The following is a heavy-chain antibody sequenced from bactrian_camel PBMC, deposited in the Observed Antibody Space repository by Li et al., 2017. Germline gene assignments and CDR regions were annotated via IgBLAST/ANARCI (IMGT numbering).Heavy chain of an antibody. CDR1: GYTYSSYC. CDR2: SYSDGTNA. Sequence: QVQLVESGGGLVQPGGSLRLSCAASGYTYSSYCMGWFRQAPGKGLEWVSGSYSDGTNAAYADSVKDRFIISKDNAKNTLSLQMNSLKPEDTAMYYCAADPSGGTCSIRTADWNYWGQGTQVTVS. V-gene: IGHV3S6*01. D-gene: IGHD7*01. CDR3: AADPSGGTCSIRTADWNY. J-gene: IGHJ4*01.